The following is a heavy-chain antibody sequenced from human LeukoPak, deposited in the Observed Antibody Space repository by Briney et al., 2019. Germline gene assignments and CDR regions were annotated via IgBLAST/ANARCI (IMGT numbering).Heavy chain of an antibody. D-gene: IGHD3-10*01. CDR3: ARDSGTKGEVKFDP. CDR2: SYSRVNT. V-gene: IGHV4-4*07. Sequence: SETLSLTCTVSGGSISNYYYSWIRHPAAKGLEWLGRSYSRVNTYNPSLKSRVTMSEDTSRKHVSLTLNSVTAADTAVYYCARDSGTKGEVKFDPWGQGTLVTVSS. J-gene: IGHJ5*02. CDR1: GGSISNYY.